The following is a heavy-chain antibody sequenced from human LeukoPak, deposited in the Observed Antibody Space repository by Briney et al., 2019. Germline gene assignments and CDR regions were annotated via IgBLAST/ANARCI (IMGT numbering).Heavy chain of an antibody. D-gene: IGHD2-21*02. CDR1: GFTFSDYY. J-gene: IGHJ3*02. CDR2: ITNSGSDI. V-gene: IGHV3-11*04. CDR3: ARQMTAIDDAFDI. Sequence: GGSLRLSCAASGFTFSDYYMSWIRQAPGKGLECVSYITNSGSDIHYADSVKGRFTISRDNAKNSLYLQMNSLRAEDTAVYYCARQMTAIDDAFDIWGQGTMVTVSS.